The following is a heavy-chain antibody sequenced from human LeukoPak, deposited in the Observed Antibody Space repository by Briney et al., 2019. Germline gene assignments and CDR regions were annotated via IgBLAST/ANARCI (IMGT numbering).Heavy chain of an antibody. CDR2: IKQDGSEK. D-gene: IGHD6-13*01. CDR3: AREISSWYRTEGRFDP. Sequence: GGSLRLSCAASGFTFSNYWITWVRQAPGKGLEWVANIKQDGSEKYYVDSVKGRFTISRDNAKNSLHLQMNSLRAEDTAVYYCAREISSWYRTEGRFDPWGQGTLVTVSS. CDR1: GFTFSNYW. J-gene: IGHJ5*02. V-gene: IGHV3-7*01.